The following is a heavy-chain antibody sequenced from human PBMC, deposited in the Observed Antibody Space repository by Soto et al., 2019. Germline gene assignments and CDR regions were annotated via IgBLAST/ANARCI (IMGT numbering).Heavy chain of an antibody. J-gene: IGHJ4*02. Sequence: SETLSLTCTVSGGSISSYYWSWIRQPPGKGLEWIGYIYYSGSTNYNPSLKSRVTISVDTSKNQFSLKLSSVTAADTAVYYCARHGYGDPRLFDYWGQGTLVTVSS. V-gene: IGHV4-59*08. D-gene: IGHD4-17*01. CDR3: ARHGYGDPRLFDY. CDR2: IYYSGST. CDR1: GGSISSYY.